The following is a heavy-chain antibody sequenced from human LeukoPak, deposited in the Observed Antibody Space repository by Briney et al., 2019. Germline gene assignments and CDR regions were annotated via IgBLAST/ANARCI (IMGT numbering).Heavy chain of an antibody. CDR1: GGTFIRYA. CDR3: AREGGYFFDY. D-gene: IGHD3-16*01. J-gene: IGHJ4*02. V-gene: IGHV1-69*13. CDR2: IIPIFGTT. Sequence: GASVKVSCKASGGTFIRYAFSWVRQAPGQGLEWMGRIIPIFGTTNYAQKFQGRLTITADESTNTAYMDLSSLRSEDTAVYYCAREGGYFFDYWGQGTLVTVSS.